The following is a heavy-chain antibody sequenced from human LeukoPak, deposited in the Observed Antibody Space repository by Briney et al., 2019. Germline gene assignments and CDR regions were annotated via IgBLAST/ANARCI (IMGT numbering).Heavy chain of an antibody. CDR3: ARDSHYYDSSGYLVSHAFDI. V-gene: IGHV4-39*07. CDR2: IYYSGST. CDR1: GGSISSSSSYY. D-gene: IGHD3-22*01. J-gene: IGHJ3*02. Sequence: SETLSLTCTVSGGSISSSSSYYWGWIRQPPGKGLEWIGSIYYSGSTYYNPSLKSRVTISVDTSKNQISLKLSSVTAADTAVYYCARDSHYYDSSGYLVSHAFDIWGQGTMVTVSS.